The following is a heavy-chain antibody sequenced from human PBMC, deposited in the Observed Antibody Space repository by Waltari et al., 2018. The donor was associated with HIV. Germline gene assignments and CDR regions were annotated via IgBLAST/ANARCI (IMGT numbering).Heavy chain of an antibody. CDR1: ALPLRSSS. D-gene: IGHD6-13*01. J-gene: IGHJ4*02. CDR3: ARRQQLTD. CDR2: IKEDGSEI. V-gene: IGHV3-7*01. Sequence: EVRLVASGGGLVQPGGSLRLSCAASALPLRSSSLTWVRQAPGKGLEWVANIKEDGSEIHYVDSVKGRFTISRDNAKNSLYLQMNSLRAEDTAVYYCARRQQLTDWGQGTLVTVSS.